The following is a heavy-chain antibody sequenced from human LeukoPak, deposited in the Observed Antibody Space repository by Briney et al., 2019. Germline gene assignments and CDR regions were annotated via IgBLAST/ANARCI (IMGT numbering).Heavy chain of an antibody. CDR1: GFTASSNY. CDR2: IYSGGST. J-gene: IGHJ4*02. D-gene: IGHD2-2*01. CDR3: ARGTGGTSTFDY. V-gene: IGHV3-66*01. Sequence: GGSLRLSCAASGFTASSNYMSWVRQAPGKGLEWVSVIYSGGSTYYADSVKGRFTISRDNSKNTLYLQMNSLRAEDTAVYYCARGTGGTSTFDYWGQGTLVTVSS.